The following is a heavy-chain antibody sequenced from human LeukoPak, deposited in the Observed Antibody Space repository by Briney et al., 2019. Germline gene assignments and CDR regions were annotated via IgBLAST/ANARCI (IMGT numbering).Heavy chain of an antibody. V-gene: IGHV4-39*01. CDR3: GRHRGRGSFEFGF. CDR1: GGSISSTTYY. J-gene: IGHJ4*02. D-gene: IGHD1-26*01. CDR2: VYYSGNT. Sequence: SETLSLTCTVSGGSISSTTYYWGWIRQPPGKGLEWIGSVYYSGNTYYNPSLQSRVTISVDTSKNQFSVNLASVTAADTAIYYCGRHRGRGSFEFGFWGRGTLVTVSS.